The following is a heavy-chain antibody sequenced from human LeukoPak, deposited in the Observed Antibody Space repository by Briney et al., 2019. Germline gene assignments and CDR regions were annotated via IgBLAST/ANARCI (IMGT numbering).Heavy chain of an antibody. V-gene: IGHV1-8*02. Sequence: GASVKVSCKASGYTFTSYYMHWVRQAPGQGLEWMGWISAYNGNTNYAQKFQGRVTMTRSTSISIAYMELSSLRSEDTAVYYCARVSGWYSDYWGQGTLVTVSS. D-gene: IGHD6-19*01. CDR3: ARVSGWYSDY. CDR2: ISAYNGNT. J-gene: IGHJ4*02. CDR1: GYTFTSYY.